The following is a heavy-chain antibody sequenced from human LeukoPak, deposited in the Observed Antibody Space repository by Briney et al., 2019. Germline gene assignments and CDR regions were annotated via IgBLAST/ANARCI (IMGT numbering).Heavy chain of an antibody. J-gene: IGHJ3*02. V-gene: IGHV4-38-2*02. CDR1: GGSISSYY. CDR3: ARNFVVVTALGAFDI. D-gene: IGHD2-21*02. CDR2: IYHSGST. Sequence: SETLSLTCTVSGGSISSYYWGWIRQPPGKGLEWIGSIYHSGSTYYNPSLKSRVTISVDTSKNQFSLKLSSVTAADTAVYYCARNFVVVTALGAFDIWGQGTMVTVSS.